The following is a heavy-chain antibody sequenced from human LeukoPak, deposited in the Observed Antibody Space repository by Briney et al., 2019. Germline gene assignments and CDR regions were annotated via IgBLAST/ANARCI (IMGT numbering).Heavy chain of an antibody. D-gene: IGHD3-3*01. CDR3: TRGPNSIEW. V-gene: IGHV3-33*01. CDR2: IWYDGSNK. Sequence: GGSLRLSCAASGFTFSSYGMHWVRQAPGKGLEWVAVIWYDGSNKYYADSVKGRFTISRDNSKNTLYLQMNSLRAEDTAVYYCTRGPNSIEWWGQGTLVTVSS. J-gene: IGHJ4*02. CDR1: GFTFSSYG.